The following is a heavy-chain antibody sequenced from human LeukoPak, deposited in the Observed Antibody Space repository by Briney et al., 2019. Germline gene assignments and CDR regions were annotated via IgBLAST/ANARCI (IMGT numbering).Heavy chain of an antibody. CDR1: GGSISSYY. D-gene: IGHD2-2*01. CDR2: IYYSGST. CDR3: ASRGWRYCSSTSCPNWFDP. V-gene: IGHV4-59*01. Sequence: SETLSLTCTVSGGSISSYYWSWIRQPPGKGLEWIGYIYYSGSTNYNPSLKSRVTISVDTSKNQFSLKLSSVTAADTAVYYCASRGWRYCSSTSCPNWFDPWGQGTLVTVSS. J-gene: IGHJ5*02.